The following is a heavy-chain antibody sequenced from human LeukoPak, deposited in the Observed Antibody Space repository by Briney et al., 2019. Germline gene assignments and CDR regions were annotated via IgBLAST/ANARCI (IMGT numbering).Heavy chain of an antibody. CDR1: GFTFTSYS. V-gene: IGHV3-23*01. J-gene: IGHJ4*02. D-gene: IGHD1-26*01. Sequence: GGSLRLSCAASGFTFTSYSMNWVRQAPGKGLEWVSTISGGGGSTHYADSVKGRFTISSDNSKNTLYLQVNSLRAEDTAVYYCAKGGKWDVTPFDYWGQGTLVTVSS. CDR2: ISGGGGST. CDR3: AKGGKWDVTPFDY.